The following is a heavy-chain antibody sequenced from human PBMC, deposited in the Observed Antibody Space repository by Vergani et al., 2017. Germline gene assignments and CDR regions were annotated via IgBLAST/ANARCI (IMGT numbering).Heavy chain of an antibody. V-gene: IGHV3-23*01. J-gene: IGHJ4*02. Sequence: EVQLLESGGGLVQPGGSLRLSCAASGFTFSSYAMSWVRQAPGKGLEWDSAISGSGGSTYYADSVKGRFTISRDNSKNTLYLQMNSLRAEDTAVYYCAKDEEVVPAAACDYWGQGTLVTVSS. CDR1: GFTFSSYA. D-gene: IGHD2-2*01. CDR2: ISGSGGST. CDR3: AKDEEVVPAAACDY.